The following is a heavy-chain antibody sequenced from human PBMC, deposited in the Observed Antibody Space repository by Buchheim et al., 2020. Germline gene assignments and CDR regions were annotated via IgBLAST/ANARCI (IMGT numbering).Heavy chain of an antibody. V-gene: IGHV1-69*09. CDR1: GYTFTGYY. Sequence: QVQLVQSGAEVKKPGASVKASCKASGYTFTGYYMHWVRQAPGQGLEWMGRIIPILGIANYAQKFQGRVTITADKSTSTAYMELSSLRSEDTAVYYCARDKGLSGSDSGFDYWGQGTL. D-gene: IGHD1-26*01. CDR2: IIPILGIA. J-gene: IGHJ4*02. CDR3: ARDKGLSGSDSGFDY.